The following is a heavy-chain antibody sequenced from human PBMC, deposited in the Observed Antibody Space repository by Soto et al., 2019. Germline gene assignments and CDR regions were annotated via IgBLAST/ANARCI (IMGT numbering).Heavy chain of an antibody. J-gene: IGHJ4*02. D-gene: IGHD4-17*01. Sequence: ASVKVSCKASGYTFTSYGISWVRQAPGQGLEWMGWISAYNGNTNYAQKLQGRVTMTTDTSTSTAYMELRSLRSDDTAVYYCARLVNFYGDYYFDYWGQGTLVTVSS. V-gene: IGHV1-18*01. CDR2: ISAYNGNT. CDR3: ARLVNFYGDYYFDY. CDR1: GYTFTSYG.